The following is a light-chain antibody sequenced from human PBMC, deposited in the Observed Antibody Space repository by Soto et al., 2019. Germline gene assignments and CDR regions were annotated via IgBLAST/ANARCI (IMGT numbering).Light chain of an antibody. CDR3: QQYGSSPFP. V-gene: IGKV3-20*01. CDR1: QSVSSSY. J-gene: IGKJ3*01. Sequence: EFVLTQSPGTLSLSPGERATLSCRASQSVSSSYLAWYQQKPGQAPRLLIYGASSRATGIPDRFSGSGSGTDFTLTISILEPEDFAVYYCQQYGSSPFPFGPGTKVDIK. CDR2: GAS.